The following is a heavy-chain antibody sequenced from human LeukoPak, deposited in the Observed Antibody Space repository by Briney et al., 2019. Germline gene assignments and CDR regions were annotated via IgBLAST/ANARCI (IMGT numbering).Heavy chain of an antibody. CDR3: ARGWKIFYYYYGMDV. Sequence: SVKVSCKAPGGTFSSYAISWVRQAPGQGLEWMGGIIPIFGTANYAQKFQGRVTITADESTSTAYMELSGLRSEDTAVYYCARGWKIFYYYYGMDVWGQGTTVTVSS. J-gene: IGHJ6*02. CDR1: GGTFSSYA. D-gene: IGHD2/OR15-2a*01. V-gene: IGHV1-69*13. CDR2: IIPIFGTA.